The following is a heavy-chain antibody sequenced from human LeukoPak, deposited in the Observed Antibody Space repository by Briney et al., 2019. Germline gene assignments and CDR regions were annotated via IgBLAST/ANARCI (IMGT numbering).Heavy chain of an antibody. V-gene: IGHV4-59*01. CDR1: GGSISSYY. D-gene: IGHD6-13*01. CDR2: IYYSGST. J-gene: IGHJ6*03. CDR3: ARVGYSSSWYAYYYMDV. Sequence: SETLSLTCTVSGGSISSYYWSWIRQPPGKGLEWIGYIYYSGSTNYNPSLKSRVTISVDTSKNQFSLKLSSVTAADTAVYYCARVGYSSSWYAYYYMDVWGKGTTVTVSS.